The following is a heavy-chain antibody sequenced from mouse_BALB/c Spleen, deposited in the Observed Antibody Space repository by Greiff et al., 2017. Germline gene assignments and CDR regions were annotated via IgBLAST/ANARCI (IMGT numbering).Heavy chain of an antibody. J-gene: IGHJ2*01. D-gene: IGHD1-1*01. Sequence: EVKLMESGGDLVKPGGSLKLSCAASGFTFSSYGMSWVRQTPDKRLEWVATISSGGSYTYYPDSVKGRFTISRDNAKNTLYLQMSSLKSEDTAMYYCARRGLGGSSYYFDYWGQGTTLTVSS. CDR3: ARRGLGGSSYYFDY. CDR1: GFTFSSYG. CDR2: ISSGGSYT. V-gene: IGHV5-6*02.